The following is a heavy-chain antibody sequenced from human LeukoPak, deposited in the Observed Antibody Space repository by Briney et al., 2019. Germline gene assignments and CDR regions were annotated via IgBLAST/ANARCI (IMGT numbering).Heavy chain of an antibody. CDR1: GFTFSSYA. V-gene: IGHV3-30*04. CDR3: AKPQGITMAPFDY. Sequence: PGGSLRLSCAASGFTFSSYAMHWVRQAPGKGLEWVAVISYDGSNKYYADSVKGRFTISRDNSKNTLYLQMNSLRAEDTAVYYCAKPQGITMAPFDYWGQGTLVTVSS. CDR2: ISYDGSNK. D-gene: IGHD3-10*01. J-gene: IGHJ4*02.